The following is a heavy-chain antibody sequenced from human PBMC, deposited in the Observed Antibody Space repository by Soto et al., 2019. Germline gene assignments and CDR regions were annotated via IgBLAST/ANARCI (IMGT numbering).Heavy chain of an antibody. CDR3: ASTVGVTTYNDAFDI. V-gene: IGHV4-34*01. Sequence: SETLSLTCAVYGGSFSGYYWSWIRQPPGKGLEWIGEINQSGSTNYNPSLKSRVTISVDTSKNQFSLKLSSVTAADTAVYYCASTVGVTTYNDAFDIWGQGTMVTVAS. CDR1: GGSFSGYY. J-gene: IGHJ3*02. CDR2: INQSGST. D-gene: IGHD4-17*01.